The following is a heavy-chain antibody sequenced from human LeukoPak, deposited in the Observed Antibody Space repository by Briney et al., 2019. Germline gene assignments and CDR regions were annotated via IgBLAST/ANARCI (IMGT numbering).Heavy chain of an antibody. CDR2: IYCSGTT. Sequence: SETLSLTCTVSGGSISSYYWSWIRQPPGKRLEWIGYIYCSGTTTYNPSLESRVTISVDTSKNQLSLRLSSVTAADTAVYYCARIQSSSSPFDYWGQGTLVTVSS. CDR3: ARIQSSSSPFDY. D-gene: IGHD2-2*01. CDR1: GGSISSYY. J-gene: IGHJ4*02. V-gene: IGHV4-59*01.